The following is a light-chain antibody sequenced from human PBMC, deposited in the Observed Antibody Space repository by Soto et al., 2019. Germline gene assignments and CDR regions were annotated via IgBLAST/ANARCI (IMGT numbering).Light chain of an antibody. V-gene: IGLV3-21*02. Sequence: SYELTQPPSVSVAPGQTARINCGGKNIGRKSGHWYQQKPGQAPVLVVYDDRARPSGIPERFSGSISGNTATLTISRVDAVDEADYYCQVWDSSSHPSYVFATGTKVTVL. J-gene: IGLJ1*01. CDR1: NIGRKS. CDR3: QVWDSSSHPSYV. CDR2: DDR.